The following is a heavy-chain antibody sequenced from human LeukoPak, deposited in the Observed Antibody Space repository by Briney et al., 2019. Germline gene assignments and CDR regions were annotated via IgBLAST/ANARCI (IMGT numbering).Heavy chain of an antibody. Sequence: GGSLRLSCAASGFTLTSDSMNWVRQAPGKGLEWISYISSGATTTYYADSVKGRFTISRDNAGNSLYLQINSLRVDDTAVYYCAKGTVGAKYWGQGTLVIVSS. J-gene: IGHJ4*02. CDR1: GFTLTSDS. V-gene: IGHV3-48*04. D-gene: IGHD1-26*01. CDR3: AKGTVGAKY. CDR2: ISSGATTT.